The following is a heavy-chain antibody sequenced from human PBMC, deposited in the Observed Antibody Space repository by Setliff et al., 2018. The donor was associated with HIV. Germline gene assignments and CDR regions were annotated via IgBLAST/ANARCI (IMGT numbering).Heavy chain of an antibody. J-gene: IGHJ5*02. CDR3: ARGAYYNFWSGYSAGGGSLGP. CDR2: VYSSGTT. Sequence: SETLSLTCAVYGGSFSEYYWNWVRQPPGKGLEWLGYVYSSGTTDYNPALKGRVTISLDTSKSQFSLNLNSVTAADTAVYYCARGAYYNFWSGYSAGGGSLGPWGQGALVTVSS. V-gene: IGHV4-59*01. CDR1: GGSFSEYY. D-gene: IGHD3-3*01.